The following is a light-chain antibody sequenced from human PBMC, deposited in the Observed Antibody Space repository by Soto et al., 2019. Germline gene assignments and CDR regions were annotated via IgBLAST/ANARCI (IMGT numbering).Light chain of an antibody. CDR1: QSVSNN. V-gene: IGKV3-15*01. CDR3: LHYRDWPRWT. CDR2: GAS. J-gene: IGKJ1*01. Sequence: ERVITKGPSTLCMSPGERVTLSCRASQSVSNNLAWYQQQPGQAPRLLIYGASTTATGIPARFSGSGSGTEFTLTISGLQSEDFAVYCGLHYRDWPRWTVGQGTKVDIK.